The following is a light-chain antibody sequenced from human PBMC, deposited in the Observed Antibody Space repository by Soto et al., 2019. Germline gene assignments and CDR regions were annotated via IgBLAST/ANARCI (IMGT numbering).Light chain of an antibody. CDR1: QSVSSSY. CDR2: GAS. J-gene: IGKJ1*01. Sequence: DIVLTQSPGTLSLSPGERATLSCRASQSVSSSYLAWYQQKPGQAPRLLSYGASSRATGIPDRFSGSGSGTDFTLTISRLEPEDFAVYYCQQYGRTFGQGTKVEIK. V-gene: IGKV3-20*01. CDR3: QQYGRT.